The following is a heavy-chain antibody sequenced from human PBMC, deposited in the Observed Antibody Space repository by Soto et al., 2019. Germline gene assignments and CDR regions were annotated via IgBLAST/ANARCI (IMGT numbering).Heavy chain of an antibody. Sequence: EVQLVESGGGLGQPGRSLRLSCAASGFTFDHYTMHWVRQAPGKGLEWASGISRDSAYMAYADSVKGRFTISRDNAQNFLYLQMNSLTVEDTAVYYCANLGGWGPGPLDPWGQGTLVTVSS. CDR2: ISRDSAYM. D-gene: IGHD1-26*01. CDR3: ANLGGWGPGPLDP. CDR1: GFTFDHYT. V-gene: IGHV3-9*01. J-gene: IGHJ5*02.